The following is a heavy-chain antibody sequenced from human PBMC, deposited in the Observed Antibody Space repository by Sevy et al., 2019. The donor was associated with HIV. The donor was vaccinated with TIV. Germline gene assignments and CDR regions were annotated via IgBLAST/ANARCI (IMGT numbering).Heavy chain of an antibody. CDR1: GYTFTGYY. Sequence: ASVKVSCKASGYTFTGYYMHWVRQAPGQGREWMGWINGNSGDTKYAHEFQGRVTMTRDTSISTAYMELTRLTSDDTAVYYCVRKYSLATLSENWFDPWGQGTLVTVSS. CDR2: INGNSGDT. CDR3: VRKYSLATLSENWFDP. V-gene: IGHV1-2*07. J-gene: IGHJ5*02. D-gene: IGHD2-15*01.